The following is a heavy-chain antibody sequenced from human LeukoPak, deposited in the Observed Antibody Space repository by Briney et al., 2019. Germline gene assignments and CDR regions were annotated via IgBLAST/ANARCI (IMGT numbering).Heavy chain of an antibody. V-gene: IGHV1-8*02. CDR2: MNPISGNT. CDR3: ATGVAEVAATDS. D-gene: IGHD2-15*01. CDR1: GYTFTNYD. J-gene: IGHJ5*01. Sequence: ASVKVSCKASGYTFTNYDINWVRQATGQGLEWMGWMNPISGNTGYSQKFHGRVTMTRDTSISTAYMELSSLRSKDTAVYYCATGVAEVAATDSWGQGTLVTVSS.